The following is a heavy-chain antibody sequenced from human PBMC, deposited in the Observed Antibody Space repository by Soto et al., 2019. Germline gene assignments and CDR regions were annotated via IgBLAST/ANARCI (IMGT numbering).Heavy chain of an antibody. CDR2: FDPEDGET. CDR3: ATAKITMVRGVPRINWFDP. Sequence: ASVKVSCKVSGYTPTELSMHWVRQAPGTGLEWMGGFDPEDGETIYAQKFQGRVTMTEATSTDTAYMELSRLRSEDTAVYYCATAKITMVRGVPRINWFDPWGQGTLVTVSS. V-gene: IGHV1-24*01. CDR1: GYTPTELS. J-gene: IGHJ5*02. D-gene: IGHD3-10*01.